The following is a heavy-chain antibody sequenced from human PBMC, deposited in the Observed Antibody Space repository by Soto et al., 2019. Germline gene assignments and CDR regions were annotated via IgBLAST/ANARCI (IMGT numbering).Heavy chain of an antibody. Sequence: EVQLVESGGGLVQPGGSLRLSCAASGFSVSTNYMNWVHQAPGKGLEWVSVIYSGGTTYYADSVKGRFTISRDNSKNTLYLQMNSLRAEDTAVYYCARGRSASSDFDYWGQGTLVTVSS. CDR3: ARGRSASSDFDY. CDR1: GFSVSTNY. CDR2: IYSGGTT. D-gene: IGHD3-10*01. J-gene: IGHJ4*02. V-gene: IGHV3-66*01.